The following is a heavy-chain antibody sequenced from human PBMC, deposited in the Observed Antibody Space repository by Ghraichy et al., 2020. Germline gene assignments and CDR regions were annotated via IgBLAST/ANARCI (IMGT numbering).Heavy chain of an antibody. CDR1: GFTFSSYA. Sequence: LSLTCAASGFTFSSYAMSWVRQAPGKGLEWVSAISENSGNTYYADSVKGQCTISRDNSENTLFLQMNGLRAEDTAVYYCAKDHGSKWLRAFDYWGQGALVTVSS. V-gene: IGHV3-23*01. CDR2: ISENSGNT. CDR3: AKDHGSKWLRAFDY. D-gene: IGHD5-18*01. J-gene: IGHJ4*02.